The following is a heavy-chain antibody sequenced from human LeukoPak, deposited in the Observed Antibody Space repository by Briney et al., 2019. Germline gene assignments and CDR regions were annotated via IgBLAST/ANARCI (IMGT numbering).Heavy chain of an antibody. V-gene: IGHV3-15*01. CDR1: GFTFSNAR. CDR3: TTDPSIVVVPAAIGHHDY. J-gene: IGHJ4*02. D-gene: IGHD2-2*01. CDR2: IKSKTDGGTT. Sequence: PGGSLRLSCAASGFTFSNARMSWVRQAPGKGLEWVGRIKSKTDGGTTDYAAPVKGRFTISRDDSKNTLYLQMNSLKTEDTAVYYCTTDPSIVVVPAAIGHHDYWGQGTLVTVSS.